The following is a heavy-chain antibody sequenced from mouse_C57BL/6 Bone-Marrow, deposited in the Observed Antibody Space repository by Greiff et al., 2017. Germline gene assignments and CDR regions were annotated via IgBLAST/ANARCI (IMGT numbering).Heavy chain of an antibody. CDR3: RHSNPSYAMDY. Sequence: QVQLKESGPGLVQPSQSLSITCTVSGFSLTSYGVHWVRQSPGKGLEWLGVIWSGGSTDYNAAFISRLSISKDNSKSQVFFKMNSLQADDTAIYFQRHSNPSYAMDYWGQGTSDTVSS. D-gene: IGHD2-5*01. CDR1: GFSLTSYG. V-gene: IGHV2-2*01. CDR2: IWSGGST. J-gene: IGHJ4*01.